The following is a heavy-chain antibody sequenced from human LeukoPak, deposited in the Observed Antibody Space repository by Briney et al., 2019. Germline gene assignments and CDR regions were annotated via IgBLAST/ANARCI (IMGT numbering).Heavy chain of an antibody. CDR3: ARDGGYYHLDY. D-gene: IGHD2-15*01. CDR2: INPSGDST. CDR1: GYTFTSYY. Sequence: GASEKVSCKASGYTFTSYYIQWVRQAPGQGLEWMGIINPSGDSTSYAQKFQGRVTMTRDTSTSTVYMELSSLISEDTAVYYCARDGGYYHLDYWGQGTLVTVSS. V-gene: IGHV1-46*01. J-gene: IGHJ4*02.